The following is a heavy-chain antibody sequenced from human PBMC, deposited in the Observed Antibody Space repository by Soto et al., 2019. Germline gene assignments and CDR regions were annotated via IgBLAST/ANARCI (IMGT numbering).Heavy chain of an antibody. J-gene: IGHJ4*02. CDR1: GGSISSYY. D-gene: IGHD4-17*01. CDR3: ARHPTVTEYYFDY. CDR2: IYYSGST. Sequence: NPSXTLSLTCTVSGGSISSYYWSWIRQPPGKGLEWIGYIYYSGSTNYNPSLKSRVTISVDTSKNQFSLKLSSVTAADTAVYYCARHPTVTEYYFDYWGQGTLVTVSS. V-gene: IGHV4-59*08.